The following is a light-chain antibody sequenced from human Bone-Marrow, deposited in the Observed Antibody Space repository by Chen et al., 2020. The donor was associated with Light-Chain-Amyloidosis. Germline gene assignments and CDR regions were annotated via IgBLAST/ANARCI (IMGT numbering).Light chain of an antibody. CDR1: SGHRTYP. CDR2: VNQDGTH. CDR3: QTWGSGFHVL. V-gene: IGLV4-69*01. Sequence: LVLTQSPSASASLGASVKLTCILSSGHRTYPIAWHQRQPGKGPRYLMLVNQDGTHTKGDGIPDRFSGSSAGAEHYLTISSLRSEDEADYYCQTWGSGFHVLFGGGTRLSVL. J-gene: IGLJ2*01.